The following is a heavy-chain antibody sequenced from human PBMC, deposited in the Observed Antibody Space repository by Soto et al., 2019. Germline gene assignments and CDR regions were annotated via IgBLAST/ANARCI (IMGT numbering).Heavy chain of an antibody. CDR3: ASMGYHYGSGSYPLDY. V-gene: IGHV4-59*08. CDR2: IYNSGST. D-gene: IGHD3-10*01. Sequence: SETLSLTCTVSGGSISSYYCTWIRQPPGKRLEWIGFIYNSGSTHYNPSLRSRVTISVDTSKNQFSLKLRSVTAADTAVYYCASMGYHYGSGSYPLDYWGQGTLVTVSS. CDR1: GGSISSYY. J-gene: IGHJ4*02.